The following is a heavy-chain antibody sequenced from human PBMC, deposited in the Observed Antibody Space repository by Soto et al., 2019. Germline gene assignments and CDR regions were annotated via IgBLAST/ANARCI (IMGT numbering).Heavy chain of an antibody. CDR3: ARIRVDYYYGLDV. CDR1: VFSLSKKRMG. Sequence: SGPKLINQTETLTLNFTVSVFSLSKKRMGVSWIRQPPGKALEWLAHIFSNDEKSYSTSLKSRLTISKDTSKSQVVLTMTNLDPVDTATYYCARIRVDYYYGLDVWGQGTTVTVSS. CDR2: IFSNDEK. V-gene: IGHV2-26*01. J-gene: IGHJ6*02. D-gene: IGHD3-3*01.